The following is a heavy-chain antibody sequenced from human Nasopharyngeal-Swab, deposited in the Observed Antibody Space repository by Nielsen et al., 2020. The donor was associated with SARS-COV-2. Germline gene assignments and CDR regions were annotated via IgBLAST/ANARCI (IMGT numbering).Heavy chain of an antibody. Sequence: ASVKVSCKASGYTFTSYDINWVRQATGQGLEWMGWMNPNSGNAGYAQKFQGRVTMTRSTSISTAYMELSSLRSEDTAVYYCARGLGRLSQNDYWGQGTLVTVSS. V-gene: IGHV1-8*01. CDR2: MNPNSGNA. D-gene: IGHD3-16*02. CDR3: ARGLGRLSQNDY. J-gene: IGHJ4*02. CDR1: GYTFTSYD.